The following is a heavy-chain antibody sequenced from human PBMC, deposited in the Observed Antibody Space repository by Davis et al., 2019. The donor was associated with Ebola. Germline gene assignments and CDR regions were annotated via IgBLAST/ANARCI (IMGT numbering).Heavy chain of an antibody. J-gene: IGHJ4*02. CDR2: ISGSGDNT. Sequence: GESLKISCAASGFTFSSYAMSWVRQAPGKGLEWVSAISGSGDNTYYADSVKGRFTISRDNAKNSLYLQMNSLRDEDTAVYYCATDRNWDFDYWGQGTLVTVSS. CDR3: ATDRNWDFDY. CDR1: GFTFSSYA. V-gene: IGHV3-23*01. D-gene: IGHD7-27*01.